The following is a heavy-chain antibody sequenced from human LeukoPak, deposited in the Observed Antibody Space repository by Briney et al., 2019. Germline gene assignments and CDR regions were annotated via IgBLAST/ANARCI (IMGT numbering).Heavy chain of an antibody. CDR3: AKGITMVRGKYYYYGMDV. CDR2: ISWNSGSI. J-gene: IGHJ6*02. D-gene: IGHD3-10*01. V-gene: IGHV3-9*01. Sequence: GGSLRLSCAASGFTFDDYAMHWVRQAPGKGLEGVSGISWNSGSIGYADSVKGRFTISRDNAKNSLYLQMNSLRAEDTALYYCAKGITMVRGKYYYYGMDVWGQGTTVTVSS. CDR1: GFTFDDYA.